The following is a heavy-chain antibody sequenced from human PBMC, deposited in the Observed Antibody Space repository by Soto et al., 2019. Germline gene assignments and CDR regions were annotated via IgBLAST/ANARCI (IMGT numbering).Heavy chain of an antibody. CDR1: GFSLSTSGLG. D-gene: IGHD2-15*01. Sequence: QITLKESGPTLVKPTQTLTLTCTFSGFSLSTSGLGVGWIRQPRGKALEWLALIYWNDDKRYSPSLKNRLTITRDTSKNQVVLTVTNMDPVDTATYYCARRDTPPTGPYFDSWGQGTLVTVSS. J-gene: IGHJ4*02. V-gene: IGHV2-5*01. CDR3: ARRDTPPTGPYFDS. CDR2: IYWNDDK.